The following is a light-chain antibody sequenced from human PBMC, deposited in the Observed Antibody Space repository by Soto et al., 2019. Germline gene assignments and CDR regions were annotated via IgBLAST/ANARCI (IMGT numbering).Light chain of an antibody. CDR2: RSS. V-gene: IGKV3-20*01. CDR1: QSITTNY. J-gene: IGKJ5*01. Sequence: EIVLTQSPGTLSLSPGERATLSCRASQSITTNYLAWYQQRPGQAPRLLIYRSSSRATGIPDRFSGSGSGTDFNLTISRLEPDAFAVYYCQQYGSSPITFGQGTRLEIK. CDR3: QQYGSSPIT.